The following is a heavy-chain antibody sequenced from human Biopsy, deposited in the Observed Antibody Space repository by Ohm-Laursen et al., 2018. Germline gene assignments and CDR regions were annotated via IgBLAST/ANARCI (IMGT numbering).Heavy chain of an antibody. J-gene: IGHJ1*01. CDR2: ITASGGTT. V-gene: IGHV3-23*01. Sequence: GSLRLSCAASGISFSRSAMNWVRQAPGKGLEWVSGITASGGTTYYADSVKGRFTISRDNSNNTLFLQMNSLRSEDTALYYCVRALRNYDFHDSWGQGTLVIVSS. D-gene: IGHD3/OR15-3a*01. CDR1: GISFSRSA. CDR3: VRALRNYDFHDS.